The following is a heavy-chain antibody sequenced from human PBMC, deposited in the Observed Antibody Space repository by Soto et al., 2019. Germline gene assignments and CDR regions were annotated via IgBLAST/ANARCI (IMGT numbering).Heavy chain of an antibody. V-gene: IGHV1-2*04. CDR2: INPNSGST. CDR1: GYTFTGYY. Sequence: QVQVVQSGAEVKKPGASVKVSCKASGYTFTGYYMHWVRQAPGQGLEWMGWINPNSGSTNYAQKYQGLVTMTRETSISTAYMELSRLRSDDKAVYYCARGYCSGGSCYSEDAFDIWGQGTMVTVSS. J-gene: IGHJ3*02. D-gene: IGHD2-15*01. CDR3: ARGYCSGGSCYSEDAFDI.